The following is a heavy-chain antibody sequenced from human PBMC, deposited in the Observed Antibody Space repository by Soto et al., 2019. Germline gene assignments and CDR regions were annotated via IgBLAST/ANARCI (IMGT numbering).Heavy chain of an antibody. Sequence: GSLRLSCAASGFICSSYDMSWVRQAPGKGLEWVSTILVDGRTFYVDSVKGRFTISRDSSKNTVYLQMNSLTAGDTALYYCAKATATGGGAFDICGQGTMVTVSS. J-gene: IGHJ3*02. CDR3: AKATATGGGAFDI. V-gene: IGHV3-23*01. CDR1: GFICSSYD. D-gene: IGHD2-8*02. CDR2: ILVDGRT.